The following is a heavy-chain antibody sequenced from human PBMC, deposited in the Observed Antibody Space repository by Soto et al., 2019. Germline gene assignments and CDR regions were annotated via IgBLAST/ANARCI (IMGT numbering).Heavy chain of an antibody. D-gene: IGHD6-19*01. CDR1: GASISRYS. J-gene: IGHJ2*01. CDR2: IYYSGST. V-gene: IGHV4-59*05. Sequence: SETLSLTCTVSGASISRYSCTWIWQSPGKGREWIGSIYYSGSTHYNPSLKSRVTISVDTSKNQFSLRLSSVTAADTAVYYCARDQGWDVGWYFDLWGRGTLVTVSS. CDR3: ARDQGWDVGWYFDL.